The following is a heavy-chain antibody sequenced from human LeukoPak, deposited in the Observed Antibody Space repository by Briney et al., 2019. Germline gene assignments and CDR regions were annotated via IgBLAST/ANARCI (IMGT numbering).Heavy chain of an antibody. CDR3: ARVGDAFDI. CDR2: IYYSGSP. CDR1: GGSISRGGYY. V-gene: IGHV4-31*03. J-gene: IGHJ3*02. D-gene: IGHD3-3*01. Sequence: TVSLPCTVSGGSISRGGYYCRWIRQHPGKGLEWIGYIYYSGSPSYNPSLKIRVTISVDTSKNQFSLKLSSVTAADTAVYYCARVGDAFDIWGQGTMVTVSS.